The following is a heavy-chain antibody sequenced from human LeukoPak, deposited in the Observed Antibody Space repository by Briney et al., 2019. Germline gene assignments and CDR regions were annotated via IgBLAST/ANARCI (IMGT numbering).Heavy chain of an antibody. CDR3: ARDFVMYSGSDWYYYYGMDV. CDR2: INAGNGNT. D-gene: IGHD1-26*01. V-gene: IGHV1-3*01. Sequence: ASVKVSCKASGYTFNTYAIHWVRQAPGQRPEWMGWINAGNGNTKSSQKFQGRVTLTRDKSASTAYMELSSLTSEDTAVYYCARDFVMYSGSDWYYYYGMDVWGQGTTVTVSS. J-gene: IGHJ6*02. CDR1: GYTFNTYA.